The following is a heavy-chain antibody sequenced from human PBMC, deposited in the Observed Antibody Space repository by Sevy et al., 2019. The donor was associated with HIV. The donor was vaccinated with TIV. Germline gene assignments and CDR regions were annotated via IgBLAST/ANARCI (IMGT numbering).Heavy chain of an antibody. V-gene: IGHV3-53*01. J-gene: IGHJ6*02. CDR1: GFTVSSNY. D-gene: IGHD3-22*01. Sequence: GGSLRLSCAASGFTVSSNYMSWVRQAPGKGLEWVSVIYSGGSTYYADSVEGGFTISRDNSKNTLYLQMNSLRAEDTAVYYCARGMWNYYDSSGYYHGMDVWGQGTTVTVSS. CDR2: IYSGGST. CDR3: ARGMWNYYDSSGYYHGMDV.